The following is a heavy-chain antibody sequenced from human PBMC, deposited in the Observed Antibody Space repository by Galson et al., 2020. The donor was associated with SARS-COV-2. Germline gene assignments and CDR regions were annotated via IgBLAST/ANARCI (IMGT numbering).Heavy chain of an antibody. CDR1: GGSISSYS. D-gene: IGHD3-3*01. CDR3: ARQGGIIFGVVMVPSWFEP. Sequence: SETLSLTCTVSGGSISSYSWSWIRQPPGKGLAWIGYIYYSGSTNYNPSLKSRVTISVDTSKHQFSLKLSCVTAADTAVYYCARQGGIIFGVVMVPSWFEPWGQGTLVTVSS. V-gene: IGHV4-59*08. J-gene: IGHJ5*02. CDR2: IYYSGST.